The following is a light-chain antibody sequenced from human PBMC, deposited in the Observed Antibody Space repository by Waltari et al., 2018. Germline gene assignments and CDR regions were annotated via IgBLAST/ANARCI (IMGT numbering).Light chain of an antibody. V-gene: IGKV4-1*01. CDR3: QQYYAIPRT. Sequence: DIVLTQSPDSLAVSLGERATINCKSSQSVSSSRNYLAWYQQQPGQPPKMLINWASARESGVPDRFSGSGSETDFTLTISSLQAEDVAVYYCQQYYAIPRTYGQGTRVEIK. CDR2: WAS. J-gene: IGKJ1*01. CDR1: QSVSSSRNY.